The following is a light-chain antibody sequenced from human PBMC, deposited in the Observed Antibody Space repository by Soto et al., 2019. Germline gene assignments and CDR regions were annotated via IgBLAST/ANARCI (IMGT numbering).Light chain of an antibody. CDR3: QQRSNWPPSWT. CDR2: GAS. Sequence: EIVLTQSPATLSLSPGERATLSCRASQSVSNNYLAWYQQKPGQAPRLLIYGASNRATGIPDRFSGSGSGTDFTLTISSLEPEDFAVYYCQQRSNWPPSWTFGQGTKVDIK. V-gene: IGKV3-11*01. J-gene: IGKJ1*01. CDR1: QSVSNNY.